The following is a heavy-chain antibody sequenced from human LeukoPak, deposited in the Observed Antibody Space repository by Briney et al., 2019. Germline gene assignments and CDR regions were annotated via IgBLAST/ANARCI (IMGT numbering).Heavy chain of an antibody. J-gene: IGHJ2*01. D-gene: IGHD6-19*01. CDR2: IYYSGST. Sequence: SETLSLTCTVSGGSISSSSYYWGWIRQPPGKGLEWIGSIYYSGSTYYNPSLKSRVTISVDTSKNQFSLKLSSVTAADTAVYHCARQRLAVAGTWYFDLWGRGTLVTVSS. V-gene: IGHV4-39*01. CDR1: GGSISSSSYY. CDR3: ARQRLAVAGTWYFDL.